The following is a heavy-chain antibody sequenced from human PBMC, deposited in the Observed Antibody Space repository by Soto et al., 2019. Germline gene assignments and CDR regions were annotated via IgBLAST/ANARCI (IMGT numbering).Heavy chain of an antibody. V-gene: IGHV3-74*01. Sequence: EVQLVESGGGVVQPGGSLRLSCAASGFSFNTWMHWVRQAPGKGLVWLSRINGDGSSLSYEDSVKGRFTVSRDNAKNTLYLQINSLTAEDTAVYYCTRGASGYGIFDYWGQGVLLTVSS. CDR3: TRGASGYGIFDY. CDR2: INGDGSSL. CDR1: GFSFNTW. J-gene: IGHJ4*02. D-gene: IGHD5-12*01.